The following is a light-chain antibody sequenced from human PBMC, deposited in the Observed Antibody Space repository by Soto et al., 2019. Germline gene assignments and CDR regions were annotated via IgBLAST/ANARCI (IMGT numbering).Light chain of an antibody. Sequence: DIQMTQSPSTLSASVGDRVTITCRASQSISSWLAWYQQKPGKAPKLLIYDASSLESGVPSRFSGSGSGTEFTLTISSLQPDDFATYYCQQSYSILWTFGQGTKVDI. V-gene: IGKV1-5*01. CDR2: DAS. CDR3: QQSYSILWT. CDR1: QSISSW. J-gene: IGKJ1*01.